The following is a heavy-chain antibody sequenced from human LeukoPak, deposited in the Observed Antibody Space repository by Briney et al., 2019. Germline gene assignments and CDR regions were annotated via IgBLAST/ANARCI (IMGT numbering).Heavy chain of an antibody. V-gene: IGHV3-48*03. Sequence: PGGSLRLSCAASGFTFSSYEMNWVRQAPGKGLEWVSYISSSGSTIYYADSVKGRFTISRDNAKNSLYLQMNSLRAEDTACYYCSRDGGWNYDSSVFPNYFDYGGQEPLVTVSS. CDR3: SRDGGWNYDSSVFPNYFDY. CDR2: ISSSGSTI. J-gene: IGHJ4*02. CDR1: GFTFSSYE. D-gene: IGHD3-22*01.